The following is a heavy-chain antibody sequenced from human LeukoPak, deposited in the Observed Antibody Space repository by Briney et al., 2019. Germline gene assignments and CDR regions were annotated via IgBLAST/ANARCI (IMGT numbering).Heavy chain of an antibody. CDR2: IYHSGST. Sequence: SETLSLTCTVSGCSISSGYYWGWIRQTPGKGLEWIGSIYHSGSTHYNPSLKSRVTISVDTSKNHFSLKMSSVTAADTAVYYCARVTTAGSYYMDVWGTGTTVIVSS. J-gene: IGHJ6*03. V-gene: IGHV4-38-2*02. CDR3: ARVTTAGSYYMDV. CDR1: GCSISSGYY. D-gene: IGHD6-19*01.